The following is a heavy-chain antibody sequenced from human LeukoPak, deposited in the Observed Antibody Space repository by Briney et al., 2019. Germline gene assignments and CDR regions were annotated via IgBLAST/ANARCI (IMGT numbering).Heavy chain of an antibody. CDR1: GGSISSSSYY. D-gene: IGHD3-22*01. J-gene: IGHJ4*02. V-gene: IGHV4-39*02. Sequence: SETLSLTCTVSGGSISSSSYYWGWIRQPPGKGLEWIGSIYYSGSTYYNPSLKSRVTISVDTSKNQFSLKLSSVTAADTAVYYCAREEGYYYDSSGYYLDYWGQGTLVTVSS. CDR3: AREEGYYYDSSGYYLDY. CDR2: IYYSGST.